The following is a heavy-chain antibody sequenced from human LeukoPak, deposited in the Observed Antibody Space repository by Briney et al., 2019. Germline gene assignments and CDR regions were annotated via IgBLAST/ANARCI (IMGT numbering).Heavy chain of an antibody. D-gene: IGHD4-17*01. Sequence: GGSLRLSCAASGFTFSSYSMNWVRQAPGKGLEWVSSISSSSSYIYYADSVKGRFTISRDNAKNSLYLQMNSLRAEDTAVYYCARPTYGDYEPLFDYWGQRTLVTVSS. V-gene: IGHV3-21*01. CDR1: GFTFSSYS. CDR3: ARPTYGDYEPLFDY. CDR2: ISSSSSYI. J-gene: IGHJ4*02.